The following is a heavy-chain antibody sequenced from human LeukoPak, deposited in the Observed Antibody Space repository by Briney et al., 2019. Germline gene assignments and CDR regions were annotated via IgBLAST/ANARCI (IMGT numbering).Heavy chain of an antibody. Sequence: QTGGSLRLSCTVSGFTFSDHYMEWVRQAPGKGLEWVGRSRDKANSYTTEFAASVKGRFTLSRDDSKNSLYLQMNSLKTEDTAIYYCVRTQRNGLHVFDTWGQGATVTVSS. D-gene: IGHD2-8*01. V-gene: IGHV3-72*01. CDR2: SRDKANSYTT. CDR3: VRTQRNGLHVFDT. J-gene: IGHJ6*02. CDR1: GFTFSDHY.